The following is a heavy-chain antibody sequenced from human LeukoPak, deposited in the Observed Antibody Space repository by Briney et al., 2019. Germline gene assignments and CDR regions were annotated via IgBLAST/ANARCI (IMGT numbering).Heavy chain of an antibody. CDR3: ARGTGTIFGVVIKRNWFDP. CDR2: ISSSSSYI. Sequence: GGSLRLSCAASGFTFSSYSMNWVRQAPGKGLEWVSSISSSSSYIYYADSVKGRFTISRDNAKNSLYLQMNSLRAEDTAVYNCARGTGTIFGVVIKRNWFDPWGQGTLVTVSS. D-gene: IGHD3-3*01. CDR1: GFTFSSYS. J-gene: IGHJ5*02. V-gene: IGHV3-21*01.